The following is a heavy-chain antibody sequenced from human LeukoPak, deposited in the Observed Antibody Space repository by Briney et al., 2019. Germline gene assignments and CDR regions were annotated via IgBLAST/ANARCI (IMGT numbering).Heavy chain of an antibody. J-gene: IGHJ4*02. V-gene: IGHV3-21*03. CDR1: GFIFSSYS. CDR2: ISSSSSYI. CDR3: ARDFYDGFALDY. D-gene: IGHD2/OR15-2a*01. Sequence: PGGSLRLSCAASGFIFSSYSMNWVRQAPGKGLEWVSSISSSSSYIYYADSVKGRFTISRDNARNSLYLQMDNLRAEDTGVYYCARDFYDGFALDYWGQGTLVTVSS.